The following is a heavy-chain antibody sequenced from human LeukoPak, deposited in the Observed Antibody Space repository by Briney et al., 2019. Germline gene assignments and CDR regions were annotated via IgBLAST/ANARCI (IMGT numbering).Heavy chain of an antibody. CDR2: MNPNSGNT. D-gene: IGHD3-10*01. CDR1: GYTFTSYG. V-gene: IGHV1-8*01. J-gene: IGHJ4*02. Sequence: ASVKVSCKASGYTFTSYGINWVRQATGQGLEWMGWMNPNSGNTGYAQKFQGRVTMTRNTSIGTAYMELSSLRFEDTAVYYCARSRKVRGVPSAFDYWGQGTLVTVSS. CDR3: ARSRKVRGVPSAFDY.